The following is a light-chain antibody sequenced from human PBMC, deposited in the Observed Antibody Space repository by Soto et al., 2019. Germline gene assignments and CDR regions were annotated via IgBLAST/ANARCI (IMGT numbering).Light chain of an antibody. CDR1: SGHSSSA. CDR2: VNSDGSH. CDR3: QTWGVGSHWV. J-gene: IGLJ3*02. V-gene: IGLV4-69*01. Sequence: QLVLTQSPSASASLGASVKLTCTLSSGHSSSAIAWHQQQPEKGLRYLMKVNSDGSHRKGDGIPDRFSGSSSGAERYLTISGLQSEDEADYHCQTWGVGSHWVFGGGTQLTVL.